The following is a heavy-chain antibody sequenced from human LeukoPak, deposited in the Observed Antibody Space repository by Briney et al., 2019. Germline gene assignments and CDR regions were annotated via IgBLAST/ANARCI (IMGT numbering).Heavy chain of an antibody. V-gene: IGHV3-74*01. D-gene: IGHD2-2*01. CDR1: GFTLSSYW. CDR3: ARGLTLLGYCSGTSCLMNY. J-gene: IGHJ4*02. CDR2: IDSDGTTI. Sequence: GGSLRLSCAVSGFTLSSYWMHWVRQAPGKGLVWVSRIDSDGTTIDYADSVKGRFTISRDNANNTLYLQMNSLRAEDAGVYYCARGLTLLGYCSGTSCLMNYWGKGTLVTVSS.